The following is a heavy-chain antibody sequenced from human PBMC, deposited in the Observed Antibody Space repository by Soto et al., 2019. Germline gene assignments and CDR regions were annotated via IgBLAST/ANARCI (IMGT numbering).Heavy chain of an antibody. CDR3: IAFSIAGFSCTRCYLSFYYHGMDV. CDR1: GYDFMKYL. D-gene: IGHD3-16*02. CDR2: IYPDEFRT. V-gene: IGHV5-51*01. J-gene: IGHJ6*02. Sequence: GGSLKISCEGPGYDFMKYLICWVRQRPGKGLEWVGVIYPDEFRTKYTPSVQGEVTMSFDRSISTAYLQWGSLKASYNDLYGVIAFSIAGFSCTRCYLSFYYHGMDVWGRRTTVTVSS.